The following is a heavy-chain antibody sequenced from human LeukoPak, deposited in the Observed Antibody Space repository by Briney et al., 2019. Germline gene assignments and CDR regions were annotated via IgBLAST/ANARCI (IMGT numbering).Heavy chain of an antibody. CDR1: GFTVSSNY. V-gene: IGHV3-66*04. CDR2: IYSGGST. J-gene: IGHJ4*02. D-gene: IGHD3-9*01. CDR3: ARQLRYFDWLLVPGYYFDY. Sequence: GGSLRLSCAASGFTVSSNYMSWVRQAPGKGLEWVSVIYSGGSTYYADSVKARFTISRDNSKNTLYLQMNSLRAEDTAVYYCARQLRYFDWLLVPGYYFDYWGQGTLVTVSS.